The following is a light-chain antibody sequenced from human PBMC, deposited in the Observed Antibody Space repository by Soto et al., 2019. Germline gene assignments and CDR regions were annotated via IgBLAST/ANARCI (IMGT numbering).Light chain of an antibody. J-gene: IGKJ1*01. CDR3: QQYCTSSPWT. Sequence: EIVLTQSPGTLSFSQGERATLSCRAIQSVTSNYLAWYQQKPGQAPRLLIYAAARRAPGSADRLSASGSGTDFSLTISSLEPEDYVVYFCQQYCTSSPWTFGEGTKVDIK. V-gene: IGKV3-20*01. CDR1: QSVTSNY. CDR2: AAA.